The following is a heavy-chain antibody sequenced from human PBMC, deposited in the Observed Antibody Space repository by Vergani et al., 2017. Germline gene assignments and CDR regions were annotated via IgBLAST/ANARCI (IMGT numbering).Heavy chain of an antibody. CDR2: IYYSWST. CDR3: ASSMLRVNWFDP. J-gene: IGHJ5*02. D-gene: IGHD3-3*02. Sequence: QVQLQESGPGLVKPSETLSLTCTVSGGSISSYYWSWIRQPPGKGLEWIGYIYYSWSTNYNPSLKSRVTISVDTSKNQFSLKLSSVTAADTAVYYCASSMLRVNWFDPWGQGTLVTVSS. CDR1: GGSISSYY. V-gene: IGHV4-59*01.